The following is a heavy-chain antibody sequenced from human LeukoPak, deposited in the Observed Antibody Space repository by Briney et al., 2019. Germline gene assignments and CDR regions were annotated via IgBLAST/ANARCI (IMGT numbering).Heavy chain of an antibody. CDR1: GFAFSSFA. J-gene: IGHJ6*03. CDR2: IIGGGNTT. CDR3: TKELHVAVAVADYYYFYMDA. Sequence: PGGSLRLSCAASGFAFSSFAMGWVRQSPGNGLEWHSTIIGGGNTTIYADFVKGRFTISRDNSKNTLHLHMDSLRPDDTAIYYCTKELHVAVAVADYYYFYMDAWGRGTAVTVSS. V-gene: IGHV3-23*01. D-gene: IGHD6-19*01.